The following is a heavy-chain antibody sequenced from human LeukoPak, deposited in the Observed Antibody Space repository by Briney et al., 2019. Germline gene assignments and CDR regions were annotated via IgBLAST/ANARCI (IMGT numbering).Heavy chain of an antibody. CDR1: GLIFSRYL. J-gene: IGHJ4*02. CDR3: ARGSRMALD. Sequence: QSGGSLRLSCAASGLIFSRYLMSWVRQAPGKGLEWVANIKEDGSEKYYVDSVKGRFTISRDNAKNSLYLQMNSLRAGDTAVYYCARGSRMALDWGQGTLVTVSS. CDR2: IKEDGSEK. D-gene: IGHD1-26*01. V-gene: IGHV3-7*05.